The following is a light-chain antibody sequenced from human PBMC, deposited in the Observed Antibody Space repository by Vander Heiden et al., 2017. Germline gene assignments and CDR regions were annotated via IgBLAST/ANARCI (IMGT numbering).Light chain of an antibody. CDR1: QSVLYSSNNKNC. CDR2: WAS. J-gene: IGKJ2*01. CDR3: QQGDSPPYT. V-gene: IGKV4-1*01. Sequence: DIVMTQSPDSLAVSLGERATINCKSSQSVLYSSNNKNCLTWYPRKPGQPPRLLIYWASTRQSGVPDRFSGSDSGTDFTLTISSLQAEDVAVYYCQQGDSPPYTFGQGTKMEIK.